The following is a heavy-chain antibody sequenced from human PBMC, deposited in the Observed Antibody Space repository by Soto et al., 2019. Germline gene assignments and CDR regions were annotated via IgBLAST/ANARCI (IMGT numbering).Heavy chain of an antibody. V-gene: IGHV4-59*01. J-gene: IGHJ6*03. CDR2: IYYSGST. D-gene: IGHD3-3*01. CDR3: ARTYTIFGVVRDYYYYYMDV. Sequence: SETLSLTCTVSGGSISSYYWSWIRQPPGKGLEWIGYIYYSGSTNYNPSLKSRVTISVDTSKNQFSLKPSSVTAADTAVYYCARTYTIFGVVRDYYYYYMDVWGKGTTVTVSS. CDR1: GGSISSYY.